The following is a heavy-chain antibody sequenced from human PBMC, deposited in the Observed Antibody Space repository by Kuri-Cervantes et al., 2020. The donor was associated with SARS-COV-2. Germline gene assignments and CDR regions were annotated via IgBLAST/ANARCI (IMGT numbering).Heavy chain of an antibody. D-gene: IGHD1-26*01. CDR1: GFTFSSYS. CDR2: ISSSRNYI. CDR3: AKDMGEWDAFDI. V-gene: IGHV3-21*04. J-gene: IGHJ3*02. Sequence: GESLKISCAASGFTFSSYSMNWVRQAPGKGLEWVSSISSSRNYIYYADSVRGRFTISRDNAKNSLYLQMNSLRAEDMALYYCAKDMGEWDAFDIWGQGTMVTVSS.